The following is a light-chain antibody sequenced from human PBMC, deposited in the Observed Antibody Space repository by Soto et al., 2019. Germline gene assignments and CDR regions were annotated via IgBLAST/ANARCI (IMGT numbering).Light chain of an antibody. V-gene: IGKV1-9*01. J-gene: IGKJ5*01. CDR2: AAS. CDR3: QQLNSYPGT. CDR1: QGISSY. Sequence: DIQLTQSPSFLSASVGDRVTITCRASQGISSYFAWYQQKPGKASKLLIYAASTLQSGVPSRFSGSGSGTEFTLTISSLQPEDFATYYCQQLNSYPGTFGQGTRLEIK.